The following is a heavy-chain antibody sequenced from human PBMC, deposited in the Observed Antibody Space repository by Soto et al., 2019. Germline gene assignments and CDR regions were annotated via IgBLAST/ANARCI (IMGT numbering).Heavy chain of an antibody. D-gene: IGHD3-16*01. V-gene: IGHV4-30-4*01. CDR3: AREGGESSDGLYYFDS. J-gene: IGHJ4*02. CDR1: GGSTSSDNY. CDR2: IYYSGNT. Sequence: SETLSLTCTVSGGSTSSDNYCRWIRQPPGKGLEWIGHIYYSGNTDYNPSLKSRLAISIDTSKNQFSLKLSSVTAADTAVYFCAREGGESSDGLYYFDSWGQGSLVTVSS.